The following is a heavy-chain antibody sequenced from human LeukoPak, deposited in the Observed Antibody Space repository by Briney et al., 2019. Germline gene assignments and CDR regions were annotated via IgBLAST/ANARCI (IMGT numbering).Heavy chain of an antibody. CDR1: GFTFSSYA. V-gene: IGHV3-30-3*01. D-gene: IGHD4-11*01. CDR3: ARSGGLQKFDY. CDR2: ISYDGNTI. J-gene: IGHJ4*02. Sequence: GGSLRLSCAASGFTFSSYAMHWVRQAPGKGLQWVAVISYDGNTIHYADSVKGRFIISRDASKNTLYLQMNSLRAEDTAVYYCARSGGLQKFDYWGQGTLVTVSS.